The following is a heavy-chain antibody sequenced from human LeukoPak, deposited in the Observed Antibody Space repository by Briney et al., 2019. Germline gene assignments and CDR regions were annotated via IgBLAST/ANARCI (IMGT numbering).Heavy chain of an antibody. J-gene: IGHJ4*02. D-gene: IGHD2-15*01. CDR3: ARGICSGGSCYSLGDY. V-gene: IGHV4-59*01. CDR1: GGSISSYY. CDR2: IYYSGST. Sequence: PSETLSLTCTVSGGSISSYYWSWIRQPPGKGLEWIGYIYYSGSTNYNPSLKSRVTISVDTSKNQFSLKLSSVTAADTAVYYCARGICSGGSCYSLGDYRGQGTLVTVSS.